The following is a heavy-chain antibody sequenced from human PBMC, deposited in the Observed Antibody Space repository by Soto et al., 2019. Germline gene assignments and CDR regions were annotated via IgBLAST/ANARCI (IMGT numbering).Heavy chain of an antibody. CDR3: AKSFSSNWYDYFDY. J-gene: IGHJ4*02. V-gene: IGHV3-23*01. Sequence: EVQLLESGGGLVQPGGSLRLSCAASGFTFGTFAMSWVRQAPGKGLEWVSAVSGGGGTTYYADSVKGRFTISRDKSKNTLYLQMNSLRAEDTALYYCAKSFSSNWYDYFDYWGQGSLVTVSS. D-gene: IGHD6-13*01. CDR1: GFTFGTFA. CDR2: VSGGGGTT.